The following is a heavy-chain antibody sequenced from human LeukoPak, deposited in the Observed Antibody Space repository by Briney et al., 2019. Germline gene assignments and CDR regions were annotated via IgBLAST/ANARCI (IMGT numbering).Heavy chain of an antibody. D-gene: IGHD3-9*01. CDR2: ISAYNGNT. CDR1: GYTFTSYG. V-gene: IGHV1-18*01. J-gene: IGHJ1*01. CDR3: ATYYDILTGYYSAEYFQH. Sequence: ASVKVSCKAYGYTFTSYGISWVRQAPGQGLEWMGWISAYNGNTNYAQKLQGRVTMTTDTSTSTAYMELRSLRSDDTAVYYCATYYDILTGYYSAEYFQHWGQGTLVTVSS.